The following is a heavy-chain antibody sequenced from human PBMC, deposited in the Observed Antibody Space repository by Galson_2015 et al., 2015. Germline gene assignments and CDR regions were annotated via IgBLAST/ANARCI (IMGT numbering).Heavy chain of an antibody. CDR2: IWYDGSNK. Sequence: SLRLSCAASGFTFSSYGMHWVRQAPGKGLEWVAVIWYDGSNKYYADSVKGRFTISRDNSKNTLYLQMSSLRAEDTAVYYCARDRLLYYYDSSGLDYWGQGTLVTVSS. CDR1: GFTFSSYG. CDR3: ARDRLLYYYDSSGLDY. J-gene: IGHJ4*02. D-gene: IGHD3-22*01. V-gene: IGHV3-33*01.